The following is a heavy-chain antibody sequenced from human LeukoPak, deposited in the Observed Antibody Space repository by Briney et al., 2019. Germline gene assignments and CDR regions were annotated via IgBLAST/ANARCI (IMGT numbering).Heavy chain of an antibody. CDR2: ISASGDSP. J-gene: IGHJ6*04. CDR1: GFTYSNYA. Sequence: GGSLRLSCATFGFTYSNYAMNWVRQAPGKGLEWVSGISASGDSPYYADSVKGRFIISRDNSKNTLYLQMNSLRAEDTAVYFCAKSTRAVMAMMDVWGKGTTVTVSS. V-gene: IGHV3-23*01. D-gene: IGHD3-16*01. CDR3: AKSTRAVMAMMDV.